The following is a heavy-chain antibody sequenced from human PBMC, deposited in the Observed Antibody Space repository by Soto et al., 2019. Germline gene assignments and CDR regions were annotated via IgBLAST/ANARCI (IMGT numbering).Heavy chain of an antibody. CDR3: ARSTLIRFGGVIGPGYCMDV. D-gene: IGHD3-16*02. J-gene: IGHJ6*02. CDR2: ITPTVGTA. CDR1: GGTFSSYA. V-gene: IGHV1-69*13. Sequence: VKVSCKASGGTFSSYAISWVRQAPGQGLEWMGGITPTVGTANYEQNFQGRVTITADESTSTAYMELSSLRSEDTAVYYCARSTLIRFGGVIGPGYCMDVWGQGTTVTVSS.